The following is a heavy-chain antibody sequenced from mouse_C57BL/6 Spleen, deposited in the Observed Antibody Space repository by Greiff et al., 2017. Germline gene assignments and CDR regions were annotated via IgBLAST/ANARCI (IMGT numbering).Heavy chain of an antibody. CDR3: AIWEITTVELYAMDY. D-gene: IGHD1-1*01. CDR1: GYAFSSYW. CDR2: IYPGDGDT. J-gene: IGHJ4*01. Sequence: QVQLQQSGAELVKPGASVKISCKASGYAFSSYWMNWVKQRPGKGLEWIGQIYPGDGDTNYNGKFKGKATLTADKSSSTAYMQLSSLTSDDSAVYVSAIWEITTVELYAMDYWGQGTSVTVSS. V-gene: IGHV1-80*01.